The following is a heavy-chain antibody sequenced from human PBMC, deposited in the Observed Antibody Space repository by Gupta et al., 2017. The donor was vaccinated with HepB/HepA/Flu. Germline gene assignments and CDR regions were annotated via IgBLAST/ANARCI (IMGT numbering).Heavy chain of an antibody. CDR1: GFTVSSTY. J-gene: IGHJ6*03. CDR2: IYSGSST. D-gene: IGHD2-21*01. CDR3: ARVHCGGGCYTYYYYYMDV. V-gene: IGHV3-53*01. Sequence: EVQLVESGGGLIQPGGSLRLSCAASGFTVSSTYMTWVRQAPGRGLEWVSVIYSGSSTYYADSVKGRFTISRDSSKNTLYHQMNSLRAEDTAVYYCARVHCGGGCYTYYYYYMDVWGKGTTVTVSS.